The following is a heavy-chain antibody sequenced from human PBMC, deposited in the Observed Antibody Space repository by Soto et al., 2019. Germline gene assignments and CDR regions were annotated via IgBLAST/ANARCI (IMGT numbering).Heavy chain of an antibody. D-gene: IGHD2-2*01. Sequence: GGSLRLSCAASGFTFSSYAMHWVRQAPGKGLEWVAVISYDGSNKYYADSVKGRFTISRDNSKNTLYLQMNSLRAEDTAVYYCAREKGYCISPSCYDVGFDPWGQGTLVTVSS. CDR1: GFTFSSYA. CDR3: AREKGYCISPSCYDVGFDP. J-gene: IGHJ5*02. CDR2: ISYDGSNK. V-gene: IGHV3-30-3*01.